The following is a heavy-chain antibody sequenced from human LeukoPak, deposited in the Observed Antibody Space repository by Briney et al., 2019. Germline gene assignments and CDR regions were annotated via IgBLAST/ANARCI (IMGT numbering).Heavy chain of an antibody. Sequence: GGSLRLFCAASGFTVSSNYMSWVRQAPGKGLEWVSVIYSGGSTYYADSVKGRFTISRDNSKNTLYLQMNSLRAEDTAVYYCASGSGSYRTPYYYMDVWGKGTTVTVSS. J-gene: IGHJ6*03. CDR2: IYSGGST. CDR1: GFTVSSNY. CDR3: ASGSGSYRTPYYYMDV. V-gene: IGHV3-53*01. D-gene: IGHD3-10*01.